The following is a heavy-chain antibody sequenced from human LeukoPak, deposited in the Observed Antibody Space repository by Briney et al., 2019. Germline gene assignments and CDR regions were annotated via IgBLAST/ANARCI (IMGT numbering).Heavy chain of an antibody. CDR1: GYTLTELS. Sequence: ASVKVSCKVSGYTLTELSMHWVRQAPGKGLEWMGGFDPEDGETIYAQKFQGRVTMTEDTSTDTAYMELSSLRSEDTAVYYCATDLIWGHAFDIWGQGTMVTVSS. CDR2: FDPEDGET. CDR3: ATDLIWGHAFDI. D-gene: IGHD3-16*01. V-gene: IGHV1-24*01. J-gene: IGHJ3*02.